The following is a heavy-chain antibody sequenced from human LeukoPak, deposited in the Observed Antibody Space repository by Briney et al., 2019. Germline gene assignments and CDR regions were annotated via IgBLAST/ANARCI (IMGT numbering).Heavy chain of an antibody. D-gene: IGHD3-22*01. CDR1: GFTFSSYG. J-gene: IGHJ4*02. Sequence: PGGSLRLSCAASGFTFSSYGMHWVRQAPGKGLEWVAFIRYDGSNKYYADSVKGRFTISRDNSKNTLYLQMNSLRAEDTPVYYCAKARNHYYDSSGYYPPPDYWGQGTLVTVSS. V-gene: IGHV3-30*02. CDR3: AKARNHYYDSSGYYPPPDY. CDR2: IRYDGSNK.